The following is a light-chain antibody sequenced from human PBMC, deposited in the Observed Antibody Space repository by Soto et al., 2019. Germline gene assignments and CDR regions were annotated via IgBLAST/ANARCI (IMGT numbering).Light chain of an antibody. CDR3: SSYTSSSTGV. V-gene: IGLV2-14*01. J-gene: IGLJ1*01. CDR2: DVS. Sequence: QSVLTQPASVSGSPGQSITISCTGNRSDVGGYNYVSWYQQHPGKAPKLMIYDVSNRPSGVSNRFSGSKSGNTASLTIFGLQAEDEAYYYCSSYTSSSTGVFGTGTKVTVL. CDR1: RSDVGGYNY.